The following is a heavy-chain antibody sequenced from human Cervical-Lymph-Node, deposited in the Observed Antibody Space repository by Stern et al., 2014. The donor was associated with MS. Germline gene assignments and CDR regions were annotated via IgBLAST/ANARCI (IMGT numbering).Heavy chain of an antibody. Sequence: VQLVQSGAEVRKPGESLKISCKTSGYSFTNYWIAWVRQMPGKGLEMMGVIYPGDPDTKYTPSIHGRLTISADKSITTAYLHWDSLEASDTAMYYCARGSGYSTYWGQGTLVTVSS. CDR3: ARGSGYSTY. D-gene: IGHD5-12*01. V-gene: IGHV5-51*01. CDR2: IYPGDPDT. CDR1: GYSFTNYW. J-gene: IGHJ4*02.